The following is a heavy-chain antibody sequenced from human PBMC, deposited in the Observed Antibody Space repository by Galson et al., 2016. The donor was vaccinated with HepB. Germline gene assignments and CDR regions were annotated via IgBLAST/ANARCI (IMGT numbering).Heavy chain of an antibody. CDR1: GGSISSGGYY. Sequence: TLYLTCTVSGGSISSGGYYWSWIRQHPGKGLEWIGYIHYSGSTYYNPSLESRVSISVDTSKNQFSLKLSSVTAADTAVYYCARDKNERGYSYVHFDYCGQGALVTVSS. V-gene: IGHV4-31*03. D-gene: IGHD5-18*01. CDR3: ARDKNERGYSYVHFDY. J-gene: IGHJ4*02. CDR2: IHYSGST.